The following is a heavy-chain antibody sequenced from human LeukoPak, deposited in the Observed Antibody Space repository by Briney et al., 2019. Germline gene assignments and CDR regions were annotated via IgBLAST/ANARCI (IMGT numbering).Heavy chain of an antibody. CDR2: ISYDGSNK. D-gene: IGHD3-22*01. J-gene: IGHJ4*02. CDR3: AKPYYYDSSGYKYYFDY. Sequence: SGRSLRLSCAASGFTFSSYGMHWVRQAPGKGLEWVAVISYDGSNKYYVDSVKGRFTISRDNSKNTLYLQMNSLRAEDTAVYYCAKPYYYDSSGYKYYFDYWGQGTLVTVSS. CDR1: GFTFSSYG. V-gene: IGHV3-30*18.